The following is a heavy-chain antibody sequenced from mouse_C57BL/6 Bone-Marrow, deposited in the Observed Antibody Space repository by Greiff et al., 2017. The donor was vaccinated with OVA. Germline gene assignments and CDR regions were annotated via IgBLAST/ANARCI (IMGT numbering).Heavy chain of an antibody. D-gene: IGHD3-3*01. CDR1: GYTFTSYW. CDR3: GRGGKTGRGRYFDY. V-gene: IGHV1-64*01. CDR2: IHPNSGST. J-gene: IGHJ2*01. Sequence: QVQLQQPGAELVKPGASVKLSCKASGYTFTSYWMHWVKQRPGQGLEWIGMIHPNSGSTNYNEKFKSKATLTVDKSSRTAYMQLSRLTSEDSAVYYCGRGGKTGRGRYFDYWGQGTPLTGSS.